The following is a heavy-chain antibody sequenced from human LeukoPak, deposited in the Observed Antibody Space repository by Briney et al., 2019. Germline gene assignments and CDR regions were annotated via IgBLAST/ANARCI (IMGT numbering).Heavy chain of an antibody. CDR2: IRYDGTNK. J-gene: IGHJ4*02. V-gene: IGHV3-30*02. D-gene: IGHD5-18*01. CDR1: GFSVSSYG. Sequence: GGSLRLSCTASGFSVSSYGMHWVRQAPGKGLEWVAFIRYDGTNKNYADSVKGRFIISRDNSKNTLYLQMNSLRTEDTAVYSCARSPWIQLGYFDYWGQGTLVTVSS. CDR3: ARSPWIQLGYFDY.